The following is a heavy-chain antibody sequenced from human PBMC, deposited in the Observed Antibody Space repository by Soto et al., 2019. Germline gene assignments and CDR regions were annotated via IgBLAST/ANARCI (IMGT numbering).Heavy chain of an antibody. CDR2: ISAYNGNT. CDR1: GYTFSHYG. Sequence: ASVKVSCKTSGYTFSHYGVTWVRQAPGQGLEWMGWISAYNGNTKSAQTVQGRVTMLTDTSTNTAYMELRSLRSDDTAVYYCARDRRNYIWGSFRKNFDYWGQGTQVTVS. V-gene: IGHV1-18*01. CDR3: ARDRRNYIWGSFRKNFDY. D-gene: IGHD3-16*02. J-gene: IGHJ4*02.